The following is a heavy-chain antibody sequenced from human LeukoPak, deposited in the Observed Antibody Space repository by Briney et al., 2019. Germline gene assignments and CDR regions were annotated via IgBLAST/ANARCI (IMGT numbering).Heavy chain of an antibody. V-gene: IGHV4-34*01. Sequence: PSETLSLTCAVYGGSFSGYYWSWIRQPPGKGLEWIGEINHSGNTNYKPSLKSRVTISVDTSKNQFSLKLSSVTAADTAVYHCASLRYYYDSSGSRPVDYWGQGTLVTVSS. D-gene: IGHD3-22*01. CDR3: ASLRYYYDSSGSRPVDY. CDR2: INHSGNT. CDR1: GGSFSGYY. J-gene: IGHJ4*02.